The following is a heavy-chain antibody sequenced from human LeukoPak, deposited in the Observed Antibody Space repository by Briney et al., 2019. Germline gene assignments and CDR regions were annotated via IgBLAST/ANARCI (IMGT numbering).Heavy chain of an antibody. J-gene: IGHJ1*01. V-gene: IGHV3-7*01. CDR3: ATYSSSNAREFQY. Sequence: GSLRLSCAASGFTLSNYWMSWVLQSPGKGLEWVANIKQDGSEKYYVDSVRGRFTISRDNAKISLYLQMNSLRAEDTAVYYCATYSSSNAREFQYWGQGTLVTVSS. D-gene: IGHD2-2*01. CDR1: GFTLSNYW. CDR2: IKQDGSEK.